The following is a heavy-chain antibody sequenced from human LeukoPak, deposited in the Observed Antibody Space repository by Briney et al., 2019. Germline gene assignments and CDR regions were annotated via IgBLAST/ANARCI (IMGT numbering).Heavy chain of an antibody. CDR2: IYYGGST. CDR3: ARYYDFWSGYKYYFDY. Sequence: SQTLSLTCTVSGGSISSGDYYWSWIRQPPGKGLEWIGYIYYGGSTYYNPSLKSRVTISVDTSKNQFSLKLSSVTAADTAVYYCARYYDFWSGYKYYFDYWGQGTLVTVSS. CDR1: GGSISSGDYY. J-gene: IGHJ4*02. V-gene: IGHV4-30-4*08. D-gene: IGHD3-3*01.